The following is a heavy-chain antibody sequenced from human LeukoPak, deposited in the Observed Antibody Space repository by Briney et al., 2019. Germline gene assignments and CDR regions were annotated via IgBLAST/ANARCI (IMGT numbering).Heavy chain of an antibody. J-gene: IGHJ4*02. Sequence: SETLSLTCTVSGGSISSYYWSWIRQPPGKGLEWIGYIYYSGSTNYNPSLKSRVTISVDTSKNQFSLKLSSVTAADTAVYYCALGLATGGVVFDYWGQGTLVTVSS. V-gene: IGHV4-59*01. CDR1: GGSISSYY. CDR3: ALGLATGGVVFDY. CDR2: IYYSGST. D-gene: IGHD2-15*01.